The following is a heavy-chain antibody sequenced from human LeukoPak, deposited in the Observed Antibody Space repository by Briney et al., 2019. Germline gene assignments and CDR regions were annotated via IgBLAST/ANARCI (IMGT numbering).Heavy chain of an antibody. J-gene: IGHJ4*02. CDR2: INHSGST. Sequence: SETLSLTCAVYGGSFSGYYWSWIRQPPGKGLEWIGEINHSGSTNYNPSLKSRVTISVDTSKNQFSLKLSSVTAADTAVYYCGRGGPGHVDYWGQGTLVTVSS. CDR1: GGSFSGYY. V-gene: IGHV4-34*01. CDR3: GRGGPGHVDY.